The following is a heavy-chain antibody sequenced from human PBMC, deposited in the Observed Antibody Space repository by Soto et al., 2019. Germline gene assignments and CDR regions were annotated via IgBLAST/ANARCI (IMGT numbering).Heavy chain of an antibody. Sequence: GGSLRLSCAASGFTFDIYNMNWVRQAPGKGLEWVASISSKSDYRYFADSVEGRFTMSRDNAKNTLYLQMNSLRAEDTAVYYCARDRSVVASPHDAFAVGGQGTIVTVS. CDR1: GFTFDIYN. J-gene: IGHJ3*01. D-gene: IGHD2-15*01. CDR2: ISSKSDYR. V-gene: IGHV3-21*01. CDR3: ARDRSVVASPHDAFAV.